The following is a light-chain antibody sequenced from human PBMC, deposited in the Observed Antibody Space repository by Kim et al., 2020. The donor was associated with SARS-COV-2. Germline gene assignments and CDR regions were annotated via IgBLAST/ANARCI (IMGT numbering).Light chain of an antibody. CDR1: HSLIQSNGVTH. CDR2: KVS. J-gene: IGKJ2*01. CDR3: MRATHFPPYT. V-gene: IGKV2-24*01. Sequence: DVVLTQTPLSSLVTLGQPASISCRSSHSLIQSNGVTHLTWLHQRPGQPPRLLIYKVSNRFSGVPDRFSGSGAGTDFTLKITRVEAQDVGVYFSMRATHFPPYTFGQGPKREIK.